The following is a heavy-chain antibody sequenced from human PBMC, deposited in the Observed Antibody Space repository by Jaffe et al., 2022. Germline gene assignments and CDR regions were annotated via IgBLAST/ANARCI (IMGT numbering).Heavy chain of an antibody. V-gene: IGHV3-21*01. CDR3: ARDKSYGDYAEHYYYYMDV. D-gene: IGHD4-17*01. Sequence: EVQLVESGGGLVKPGGSLRLSCAASGFTFSSYSMNWVRQAPGKGLEWVSSISSSSSYIYYADSVKGRFTISRDNAKNSLYLQMNSLRAEDTAVYYCARDKSYGDYAEHYYYYMDVWGKGTTVTVSS. J-gene: IGHJ6*03. CDR1: GFTFSSYS. CDR2: ISSSSSYI.